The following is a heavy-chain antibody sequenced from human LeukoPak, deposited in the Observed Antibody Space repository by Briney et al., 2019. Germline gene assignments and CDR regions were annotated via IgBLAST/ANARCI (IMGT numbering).Heavy chain of an antibody. D-gene: IGHD3-22*01. CDR2: PNYRSKWYN. CDR3: ARGSITMIVHPFDY. CDR1: GDSASSNSAA. Sequence: SQTLSLTCAISGDSASSNSAAWNWIRQSPSRGLVWLGRPNYRSKWYNDYAVSVKSRITINPDTSKNQFSLQLNSVTPEDTAVYYCARGSITMIVHPFDYWGQGTLVTVSS. V-gene: IGHV6-1*01. J-gene: IGHJ4*02.